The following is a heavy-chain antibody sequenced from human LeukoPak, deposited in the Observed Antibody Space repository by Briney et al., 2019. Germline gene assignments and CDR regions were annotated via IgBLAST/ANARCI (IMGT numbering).Heavy chain of an antibody. CDR1: GFTFSSYG. J-gene: IGHJ4*02. CDR3: ACARSGGAYLDY. D-gene: IGHD5-12*01. V-gene: IGHV3-48*02. CDR2: ISTSGTTI. Sequence: PGGSLRLSCAASGFTFSSYGMHWVRQAPGKGLEWISYISTSGTTIYYADSVKGRFTISRDNAKNSLYLQMNSLGDEDTAVYYCACARSGGAYLDYWGQGTLVTVSS.